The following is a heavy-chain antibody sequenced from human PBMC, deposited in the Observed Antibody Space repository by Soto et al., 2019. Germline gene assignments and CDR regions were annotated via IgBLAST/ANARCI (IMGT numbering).Heavy chain of an antibody. CDR1: GFSFRNYA. CDR2: ISGGGGST. CDR3: AKLKGGLRRLYSMDA. Sequence: QLVESGGGSLQPGVSLRLSFAASGFSFRNYAMTWVRQSPGKGLEWVSLISGGGGSTDYADSVKCRFSISRDNSRNMLYLQLNSLRGEATALYYCAKLKGGLRRLYSMDAWGQGPMVIVSS. J-gene: IGHJ6*01. V-gene: IGHV3-23*04. D-gene: IGHD2-21*01.